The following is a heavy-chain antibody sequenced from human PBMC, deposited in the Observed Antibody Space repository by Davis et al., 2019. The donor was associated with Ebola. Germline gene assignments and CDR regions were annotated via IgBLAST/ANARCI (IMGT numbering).Heavy chain of an antibody. D-gene: IGHD4-17*01. CDR3: ARGSTVTTGYYYYGMDV. Sequence: SETLSLTCTVSGGSISSYYWSWIRQPPGKGLEWIGNIYYNGNSNYNPSLKSRVTISVDTSKNQFSLKLSSVTAADTAVYYCARGSTVTTGYYYYGMDVWGQGTTVTVSS. J-gene: IGHJ6*02. V-gene: IGHV4-59*12. CDR1: GGSISSYY. CDR2: IYYNGNS.